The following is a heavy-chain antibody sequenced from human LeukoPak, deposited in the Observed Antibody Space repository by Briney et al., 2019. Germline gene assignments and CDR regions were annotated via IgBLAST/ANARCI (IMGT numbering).Heavy chain of an antibody. J-gene: IGHJ4*02. CDR1: GYSFPSYG. CDR2: ISPYNDNT. Sequence: ASVKVSCKASGYSFPSYGICWVRQAPGQGPEWMGWISPYNDNTNYAQKLQGRATLTTDTSTSTAYMGLRSLRSDDTAVYYCARHFYGSGTYYHFDYWGQGTLVTVSS. V-gene: IGHV1-18*01. D-gene: IGHD3-10*01. CDR3: ARHFYGSGTYYHFDY.